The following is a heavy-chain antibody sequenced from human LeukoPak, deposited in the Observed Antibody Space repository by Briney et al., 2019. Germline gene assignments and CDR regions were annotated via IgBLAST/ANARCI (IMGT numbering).Heavy chain of an antibody. J-gene: IGHJ6*03. V-gene: IGHV3-48*01. Sequence: PGGSLRLSCAASGFTFSSYSMNWVRQAPGKGLEWVSYISSSSSTIYYADSVKGRFTISRDNAKNSLYLQMNSLRAEDTAVYYCAREGITIFGVVTNNYMDVWGKGTTVTVSS. CDR3: AREGITIFGVVTNNYMDV. CDR2: ISSSSSTI. D-gene: IGHD3-3*01. CDR1: GFTFSSYS.